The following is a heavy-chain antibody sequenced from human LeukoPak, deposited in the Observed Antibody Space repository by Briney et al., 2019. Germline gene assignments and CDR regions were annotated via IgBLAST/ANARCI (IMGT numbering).Heavy chain of an antibody. CDR2: ISAYNGNT. D-gene: IGHD1-1*01. CDR3: ARAEYNWNDVRYYSYLDV. CDR1: GYTFTSYG. Sequence: ASVKVSCKASGYTFTSYGISWVRQAPGQGLEWMGWISAYNGNTNYAQKFQGRITMTRDTSISTAYMDLSRLSSDDTAVYYCARAEYNWNDVRYYSYLDVWGKGTTVTVSS. V-gene: IGHV1-18*01. J-gene: IGHJ6*03.